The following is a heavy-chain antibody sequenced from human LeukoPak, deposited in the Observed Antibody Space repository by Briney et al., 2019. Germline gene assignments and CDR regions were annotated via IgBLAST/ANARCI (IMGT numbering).Heavy chain of an antibody. D-gene: IGHD3-22*01. CDR3: AKDGYYYDSSGYYVY. V-gene: IGHV3-23*01. CDR1: GFTFSSYA. CDR2: ISGSGGST. J-gene: IGHJ4*02. Sequence: GGSLRLSCAASGFTFSSYAMSWVRQAPGKGLEWVSAISGSGGSTYYADSVKGWFTISRDNSKNTLYLQMNSLRAEDTAVYYCAKDGYYYDSSGYYVYWGQGTLVTVSS.